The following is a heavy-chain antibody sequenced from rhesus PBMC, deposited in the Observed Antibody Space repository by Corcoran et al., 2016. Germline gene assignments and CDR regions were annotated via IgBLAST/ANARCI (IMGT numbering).Heavy chain of an antibody. J-gene: IGHJ4*01. V-gene: IGHV2-1*01. CDR3: VRRSDYGKVDY. CDR1: WFSLSTSGMC. Sequence: QVTLKESGPALVKPTQTLTLTFTFSWFSLSTSGMCVGWNRQPSRKTLEWHAHIYWDDDKSYSTSRTSRLTNSKETTKNKVVLTSTNVDPVDTATYYCVRRSDYGKVDYWGQGVLVTVSS. D-gene: IGHD4-35*01. CDR2: IYWDDDK.